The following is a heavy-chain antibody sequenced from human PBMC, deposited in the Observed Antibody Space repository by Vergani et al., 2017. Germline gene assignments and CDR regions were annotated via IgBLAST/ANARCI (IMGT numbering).Heavy chain of an antibody. J-gene: IGHJ4*02. CDR3: ARAVYDFWSGYWNXFDY. CDR1: GYTFTSYG. V-gene: IGHV1-18*01. CDR2: ISAYNGNT. D-gene: IGHD3-3*01. Sequence: QVQLVQSGAEEKKPGASVKVSCKASGYTFTSYGISWVRQAPGQGLEWMGWISAYNGNTNYAQKLQGRVTMTTDTSTSTAYMELRSLRSDDTAVYYCARAVYDFWSGYWNXFDYWGQGTLVTVSS.